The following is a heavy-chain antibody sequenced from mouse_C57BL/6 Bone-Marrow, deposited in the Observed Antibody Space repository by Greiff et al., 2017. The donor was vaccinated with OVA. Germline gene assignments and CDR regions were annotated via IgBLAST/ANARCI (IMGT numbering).Heavy chain of an antibody. Sequence: EVKLVESGGDLVKPGGSLKLSCAASGFTFSSYGMSWVRQTPDKRLEWVATISSGGSYPYYPDSVKGRFTISRDNAKNTLYLQMSSLKVEDTAMYYCAYTEAMDYWGQGTSVTVSS. V-gene: IGHV5-6*01. CDR3: AYTEAMDY. CDR1: GFTFSSYG. CDR2: ISSGGSYP. J-gene: IGHJ4*01.